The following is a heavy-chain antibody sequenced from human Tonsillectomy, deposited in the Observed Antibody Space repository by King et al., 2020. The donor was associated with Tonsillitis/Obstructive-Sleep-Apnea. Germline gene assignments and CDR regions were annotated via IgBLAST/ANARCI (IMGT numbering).Heavy chain of an antibody. CDR2: IWYDGSNK. CDR3: ARDGFNAFDI. CDR1: GFTFRNYG. J-gene: IGHJ3*02. V-gene: IGHV3-33*01. Sequence: VQLVESGGGVVQPGRSLRLSCAASGFTFRNYGMHWVRQAPGKGLEWAAVIWYDGSNKYYADSVKVRFTISRDNSKNTLSLQMNSLRAEDTAVYYCARDGFNAFDIWGQGTMVTVSS.